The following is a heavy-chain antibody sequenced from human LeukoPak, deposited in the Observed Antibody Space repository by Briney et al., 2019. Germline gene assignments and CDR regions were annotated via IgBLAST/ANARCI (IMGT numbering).Heavy chain of an antibody. CDR1: GFTFSSYA. V-gene: IGHV3-53*01. Sequence: GGSLRLSCAASGFTFSSYAMSWVRQAPGRGLEWVSVIYSAGNTYYADCVQGRFAISRDNSKNTLYLQMNSLRAEDTAVYYCARSPGGMDWGQGTLVTVSA. D-gene: IGHD3-16*01. CDR3: ARSPGGMD. CDR2: IYSAGNT. J-gene: IGHJ4*02.